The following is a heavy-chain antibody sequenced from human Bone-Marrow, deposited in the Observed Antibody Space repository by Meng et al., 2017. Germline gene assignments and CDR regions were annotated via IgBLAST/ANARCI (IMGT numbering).Heavy chain of an antibody. V-gene: IGHV4-59*01. J-gene: IGHJ4*02. D-gene: IGHD2-8*01. CDR3: ARSHGVY. Sequence: SETRSLTCTVSGGAISAYYWIWIRQPPVKGLEYIGNIHYTGSANYNPSLEGRVTISLDTSKNQFSLKVNSVTAADTAVYYCARSHGVYWGRGTLVTVSS. CDR2: IHYTGSA. CDR1: GGAISAYY.